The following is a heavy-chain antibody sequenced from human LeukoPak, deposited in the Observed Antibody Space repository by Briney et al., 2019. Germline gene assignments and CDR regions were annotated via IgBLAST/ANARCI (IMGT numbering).Heavy chain of an antibody. J-gene: IGHJ4*02. Sequence: SGPPLVEPTQTLTLTCAVSGFSLTTSEVGVGWIRQPPREAVEWLALVSWNDFKSFSPSLKSRLTITKDTSKDQVVLTMTNMDPVDTATYYCARFLHSGTYRFDYWGQGTLVTVSS. CDR1: GFSLTTSEVG. D-gene: IGHD1-26*01. CDR2: VSWNDFK. CDR3: ARFLHSGTYRFDY. V-gene: IGHV2-5*01.